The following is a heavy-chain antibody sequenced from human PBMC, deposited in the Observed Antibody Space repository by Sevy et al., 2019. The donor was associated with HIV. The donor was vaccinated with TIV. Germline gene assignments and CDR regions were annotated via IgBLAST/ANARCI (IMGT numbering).Heavy chain of an antibody. CDR3: ARDLPPSATTVAHFDY. Sequence: GGSLRLSCAASGFTFSSYEMNGVRQAPRKGLEWVSYISNSGTTISYSDSVRGRFSISRDNARNSLYLQMNSLRAEDTAVYYCARDLPPSATTVAHFDYWGQGTLVTVSS. V-gene: IGHV3-48*03. CDR1: GFTFSSYE. D-gene: IGHD4-17*01. J-gene: IGHJ4*02. CDR2: ISNSGTTI.